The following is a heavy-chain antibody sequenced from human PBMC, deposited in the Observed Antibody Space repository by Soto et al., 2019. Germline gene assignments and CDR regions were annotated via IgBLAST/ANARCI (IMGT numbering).Heavy chain of an antibody. V-gene: IGHV1-18*01. Sequence: ASVKVSSKASGYTFTSYGISWVRQAPGQGLEWMGWISAYNGNTNYAQKLQGRVTMTTDTSTSTAYMELRSLRSDDTAVYYCARDKPQMTTYAFDNWAQGTMVTFSS. J-gene: IGHJ3*02. CDR2: ISAYNGNT. CDR1: GYTFTSYG. CDR3: ARDKPQMTTYAFDN. D-gene: IGHD4-17*01.